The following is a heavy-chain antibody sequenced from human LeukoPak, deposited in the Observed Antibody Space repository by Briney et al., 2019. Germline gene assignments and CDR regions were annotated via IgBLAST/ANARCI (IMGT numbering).Heavy chain of an antibody. CDR3: AAWTDRGYNF. CDR1: EFTFNIYW. CDR2: IKQDGSEK. D-gene: IGHD5-24*01. V-gene: IGHV3-7*01. J-gene: IGHJ4*02. Sequence: GGSLRLSCAASEFTFNIYWMSWVRQAPGKGLEWVANIKQDGSEKYYVDSVEGRFTISRDNAKNSLYLQMNSLRVEDTAVFYCAAWTDRGYNFWGQGTLVTVSS.